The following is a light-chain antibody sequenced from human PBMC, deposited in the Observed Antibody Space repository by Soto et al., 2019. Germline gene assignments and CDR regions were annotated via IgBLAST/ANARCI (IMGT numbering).Light chain of an antibody. V-gene: IGLV2-14*03. J-gene: IGLJ1*01. CDR2: DVS. Sequence: QSALTQPASGSGSPGQSITSSCTGTSSDVGGYNYVSWYQHHPGKAPKFMIYDVSNRPSGVSNRFSGSKSGNTASLTISGLQAEDEADYYCSSYTTSNTRQIVFGTGTKVTVL. CDR3: SSYTTSNTRQIV. CDR1: SSDVGGYNY.